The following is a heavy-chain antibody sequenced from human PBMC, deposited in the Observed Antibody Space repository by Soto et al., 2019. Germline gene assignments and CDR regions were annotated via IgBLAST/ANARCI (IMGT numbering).Heavy chain of an antibody. Sequence: QVQLVESGGGVLQPGRSLRLSCAASGFTFNNYAMHWVRQGPGKGLEWVAVISYDGTNKFYGDSVKGRFTISRDNSKNTVYLQMNSLRAEDTAVYYCARALVGVGKTTWNWFDPWGQGTLVTVSS. J-gene: IGHJ5*02. CDR3: ARALVGVGKTTWNWFDP. CDR2: ISYDGTNK. CDR1: GFTFNNYA. D-gene: IGHD2-21*01. V-gene: IGHV3-30-3*01.